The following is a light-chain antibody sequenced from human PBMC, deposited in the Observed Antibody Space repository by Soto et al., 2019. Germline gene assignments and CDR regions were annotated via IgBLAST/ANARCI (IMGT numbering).Light chain of an antibody. V-gene: IGLV2-14*01. CDR2: EVS. CDR3: SSYTSSSTLWV. Sequence: QSALTQPPSASGSFGQSVTISCTGTSSDVGGYNYVSWYQQHPGKAPKLMIYEVSNRPSGVSNRFSGSKSGNTASLTISGLQAEDEADYYCSSYTSSSTLWVFGGGTKLTVL. CDR1: SSDVGGYNY. J-gene: IGLJ3*02.